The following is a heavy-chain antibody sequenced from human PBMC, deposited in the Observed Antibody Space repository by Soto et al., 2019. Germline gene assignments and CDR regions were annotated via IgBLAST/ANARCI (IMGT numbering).Heavy chain of an antibody. Sequence: QVQLVQSGAEVKKPGASVKVSCKASGYTFTSYAMHWVRQAPGQRLEWMGWINAGNGNTKYSQKFQGGVTITRDTYASTAQKRRVSLRFEDTAVYYRARWDVSSVYYVNPGTFDYWGQGTLGTVSS. D-gene: IGHD3-22*01. J-gene: IGHJ4*02. CDR3: ARWDVSSVYYVNPGTFDY. V-gene: IGHV1-3*01. CDR1: GYTFTSYA. CDR2: INAGNGNT.